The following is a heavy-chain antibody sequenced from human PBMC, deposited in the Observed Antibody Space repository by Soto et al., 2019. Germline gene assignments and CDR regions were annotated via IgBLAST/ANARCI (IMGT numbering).Heavy chain of an antibody. CDR2: IYYSGST. V-gene: IGHV4-30-4*01. CDR1: GGSISSGDYY. CDR3: AREGDYHATNYYYYYGMDV. D-gene: IGHD3-16*01. Sequence: QVQLQESGPGLVKPSQTLSLTCTVSGGSISSGDYYWSWIRQPPGKGLEWIGYIYYSGSTYYNPSLKSRVTISVDTSKNQFSLKLSSVTAADTAVYYCAREGDYHATNYYYYYGMDVWGQGTTVTVSS. J-gene: IGHJ6*02.